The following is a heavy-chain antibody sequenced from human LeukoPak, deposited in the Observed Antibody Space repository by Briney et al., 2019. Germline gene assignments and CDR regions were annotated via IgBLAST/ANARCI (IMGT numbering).Heavy chain of an antibody. Sequence: ASVKVSCKASGGTFSSYAISWVRQAPGQGLEWMGGIIPIFGTANYAQKFQGRVTITADESTSTAYMELSSLRSEDTAVYYCAATGAMRAFDIWGQGTMVTVSS. CDR2: IIPIFGTA. V-gene: IGHV1-69*13. D-gene: IGHD3-16*01. J-gene: IGHJ3*02. CDR1: GGTFSSYA. CDR3: AATGAMRAFDI.